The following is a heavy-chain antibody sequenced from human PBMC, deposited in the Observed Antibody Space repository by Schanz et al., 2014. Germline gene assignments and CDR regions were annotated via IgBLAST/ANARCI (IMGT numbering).Heavy chain of an antibody. CDR1: GFTFSEVY. V-gene: IGHV3-15*04. D-gene: IGHD1-20*01. CDR2: IENNANGATT. Sequence: EVRLVESGGGLVEPGGSLRLSCSGSGFTFSEVYMGWVRQAPGKGLEWVGRIENNANGATTDYAAPVKGRFTVSRDDSRNTLYLQMNTLRTDDTALYYCTTFNNRDALYIWGQGTMVSVSS. J-gene: IGHJ3*02. CDR3: TTFNNRDALYI.